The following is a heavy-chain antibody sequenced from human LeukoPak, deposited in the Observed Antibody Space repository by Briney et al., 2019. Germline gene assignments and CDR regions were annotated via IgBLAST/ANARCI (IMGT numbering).Heavy chain of an antibody. CDR2: ISYDGSNK. D-gene: IGHD2-15*01. J-gene: IGHJ3*02. Sequence: QPGRSLRLSCAASGFTFSSYAMHWVRQAPGKGLEWVAVISYDGSNKYYADSVKGRFTISRDNSKNTLYLQMNSLRAEDTAVYYCARDYCSGGSCYYAFDIWGQGTMVTVSS. CDR1: GFTFSSYA. V-gene: IGHV3-30*14. CDR3: ARDYCSGGSCYYAFDI.